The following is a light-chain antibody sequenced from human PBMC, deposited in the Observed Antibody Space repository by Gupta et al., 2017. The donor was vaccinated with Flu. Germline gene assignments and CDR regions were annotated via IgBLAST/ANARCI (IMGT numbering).Light chain of an antibody. CDR1: QSVSSN. V-gene: IGKV3-15*01. J-gene: IGKJ4*01. CDR2: GAS. Sequence: MLMTQSPSTLSVSPGERATLSCRASQSVSSNLAWYQQKPGQAPRLLIYGASTRATGIPARFSGSGGGTEFTLTISSLQSEDFEVYYCQQYNNWLPSLTFGGGTKVEIK. CDR3: QQYNNWLPSLT.